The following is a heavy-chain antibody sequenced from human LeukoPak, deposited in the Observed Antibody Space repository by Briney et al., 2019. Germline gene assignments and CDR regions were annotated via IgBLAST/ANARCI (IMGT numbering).Heavy chain of an antibody. CDR2: ISAYNGNT. V-gene: IGHV1-18*01. J-gene: IGHJ6*02. CDR1: GYTFTSYG. Sequence: ASVKVSCKASGYTFTSYGISWVRQAPGQGLEWMGWISAYNGNTNYAQKLQVRVTMTTDTSTSTAYMELRSLRSDDTAVYYCARTIAVAVNSPTGYYGMDVWGQGTTVTVSS. D-gene: IGHD6-19*01. CDR3: ARTIAVAVNSPTGYYGMDV.